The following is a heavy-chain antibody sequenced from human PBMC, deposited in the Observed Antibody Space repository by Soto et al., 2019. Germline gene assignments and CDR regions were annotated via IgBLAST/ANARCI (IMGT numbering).Heavy chain of an antibody. CDR3: ARDRSDSSRADSFDV. CDR1: VFTVSNTY. Sequence: GWSLRLSCSVSVFTVSNTYMSWFRQAPGKGLEWVAVIYRGVSTHYADSVKGRFTISRDDSKNTIYLQMNSLRAEDTAVYYCARDRSDSSRADSFDVWGQGTMVTVSS. CDR2: IYRGVST. D-gene: IGHD6-25*01. V-gene: IGHV3-53*01. J-gene: IGHJ3*01.